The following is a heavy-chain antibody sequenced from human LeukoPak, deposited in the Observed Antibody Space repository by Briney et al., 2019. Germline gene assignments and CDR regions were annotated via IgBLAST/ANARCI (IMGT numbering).Heavy chain of an antibody. J-gene: IGHJ6*02. CDR3: ARDPPVRELELRDYYYGMDV. CDR1: GXTXXSXX. D-gene: IGHD1-7*01. CDR2: XXPXLXIA. V-gene: IGHV1-69*04. Sequence: SVKVSCKASGXTXXSXXXSXXXXXXGXGXXWXXRXXPXLXIANYXQKFQGSVTITADKSTSTAYMELSSLRSEDTAVYYCARDPPVRELELRDYYYGMDVWGQGTTVTVSS.